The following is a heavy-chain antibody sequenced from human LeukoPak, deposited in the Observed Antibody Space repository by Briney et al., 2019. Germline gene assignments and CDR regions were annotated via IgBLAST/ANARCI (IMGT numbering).Heavy chain of an antibody. Sequence: GGSLRLSCAASGFTFSSYAMHWVRQAPGKGLEYVSAISSNGGSTYYANSVKGRFTISRDNSKNTLYLQMGSLRAEDMAVYYCARDSSSSRNYYYYMDVWGKGTTVTVSS. D-gene: IGHD6-6*01. V-gene: IGHV3-64*01. CDR2: ISSNGGST. J-gene: IGHJ6*03. CDR1: GFTFSSYA. CDR3: ARDSSSSRNYYYYMDV.